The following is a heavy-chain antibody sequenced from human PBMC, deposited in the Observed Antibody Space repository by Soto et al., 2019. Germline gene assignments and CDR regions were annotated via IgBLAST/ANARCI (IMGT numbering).Heavy chain of an antibody. CDR3: ARGSTDSYPGSRIFDF. D-gene: IGHD3-10*01. Sequence: GGSLRLSCEGSGFTSSSYVVHWVRQAPGKGLEWVALISFDGSKKNYADSVKGRFTMSRDNSKKTLYLQMNSLRVEDSALYYCARGSTDSYPGSRIFDFWGRGTLVTVSS. V-gene: IGHV3-30-3*01. J-gene: IGHJ4*02. CDR2: ISFDGSKK. CDR1: GFTSSSYV.